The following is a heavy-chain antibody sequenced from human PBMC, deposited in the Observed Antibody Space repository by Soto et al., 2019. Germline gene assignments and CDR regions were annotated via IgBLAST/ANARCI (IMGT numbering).Heavy chain of an antibody. V-gene: IGHV3-7*01. CDR2: IKQDGSEK. CDR3: VRDDPRRNNDFWSGQYTTDAFDI. D-gene: IGHD3-3*01. J-gene: IGHJ3*02. Sequence: EVQLVESGGGLVQPGGSLRLSCAASGFTFSRYWMSWVRQAPGKGLEWVATIKQDGSEKYYVESVKGRFTMSRDNTKNSLYLQMNSQRAEDTAVYYCVRDDPRRNNDFWSGQYTTDAFDIWGQGRMVTVSS. CDR1: GFTFSRYW.